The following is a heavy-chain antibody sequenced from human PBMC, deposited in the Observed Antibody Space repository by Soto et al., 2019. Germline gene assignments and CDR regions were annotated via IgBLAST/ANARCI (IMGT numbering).Heavy chain of an antibody. CDR3: VRSTKAYYYYYAMDI. CDR1: GFAFNSYA. V-gene: IGHV3-30*04. J-gene: IGHJ6*02. Sequence: QVQLVESGGGVVQPGRSLRLSCAASGFAFNSYAMHWVRQAPGKGLEWVAVISYDGSKKYYADTVKGRFTISRDNSKNTLFLQMHRLRPEDTAVYYCVRSTKAYYYYYAMDIWGQGTTVTVSS. D-gene: IGHD1-1*01. CDR2: ISYDGSKK.